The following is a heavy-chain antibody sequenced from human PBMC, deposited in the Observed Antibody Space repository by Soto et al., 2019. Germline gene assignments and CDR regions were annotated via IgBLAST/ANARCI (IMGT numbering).Heavy chain of an antibody. D-gene: IGHD2-2*01. V-gene: IGHV2-5*02. CDR3: TQRPQYGRFVMDV. Sequence: QITLKESGPTLVKPTQTLTLTCTFSGFSLSTSGVGVGWIRQPPGKALEWLALIYWDDDKRYSPSLKSRLTXTXDXXQTQLVRTMTNVDPVHTATYYCTQRPQYGRFVMDVWGQGTTVTVSS. CDR1: GFSLSTSGVG. J-gene: IGHJ6*02. CDR2: IYWDDDK.